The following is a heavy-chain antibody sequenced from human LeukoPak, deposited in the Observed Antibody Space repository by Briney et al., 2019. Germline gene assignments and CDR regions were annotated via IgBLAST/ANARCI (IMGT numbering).Heavy chain of an antibody. CDR2: ISAYNGNT. V-gene: IGHV1-18*01. D-gene: IGHD6-13*01. CDR3: AREDSSSSWHYYYYGMDV. CDR1: GYTFTSYG. Sequence: ASVKVSCKASGYTFTSYGISWVRQAPGQGLEWMGWISAYNGNTNYAQKLQGRVTMTTDTSTSTAYMELRSLRSDDTAVYYCAREDSSSSWHYYYYGMDVWGQGTTVTVSS. J-gene: IGHJ6*02.